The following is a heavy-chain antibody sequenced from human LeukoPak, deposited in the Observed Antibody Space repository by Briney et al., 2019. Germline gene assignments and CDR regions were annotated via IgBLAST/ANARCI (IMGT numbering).Heavy chain of an antibody. J-gene: IGHJ6*02. V-gene: IGHV5-51*01. CDR1: GYSFTSYW. Sequence: GESLKISCKGSGYSFTSYWIGWVRQMPGKGLEWMGIIYPGDSDTRYSPSFQGQVTISADKSISTAYLQWSSLKASDTAMYYCARVHTVTTNYYYGMDVWGQGTTVTVSS. D-gene: IGHD4-17*01. CDR3: ARVHTVTTNYYYGMDV. CDR2: IYPGDSDT.